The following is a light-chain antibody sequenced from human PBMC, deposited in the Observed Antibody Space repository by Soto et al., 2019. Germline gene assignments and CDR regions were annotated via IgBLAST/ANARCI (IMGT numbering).Light chain of an antibody. J-gene: IGKJ1*01. V-gene: IGKV3-20*01. CDR2: GAS. CDR3: QQYAASPRT. CDR1: QSVSNNY. Sequence: EIVLTQSPGTLSLSPRERATLSCRASQSVSNNYLAWYQHRPGQAPRLLIYGASTRAPGIPDRFSGSVSGTDFALTISRLEPEDLAVYYCQQYAASPRTFGQAPQVEV.